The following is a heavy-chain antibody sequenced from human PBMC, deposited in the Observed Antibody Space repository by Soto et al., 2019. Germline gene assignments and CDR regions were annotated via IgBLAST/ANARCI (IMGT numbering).Heavy chain of an antibody. Sequence: EVQLVQSGAEVKKPGESLKISCKGSGYSFTSYWIGWVRQMPGKGLEWMGIIYPGDSDTRYSPSFQDQVTISADKSISTVYRQWSSLKASVTAMYYCASHIYYYYSSGYYFAFDIWGQGTMVTDSS. CDR3: ASHIYYYYSSGYYFAFDI. J-gene: IGHJ3*02. CDR1: GYSFTSYW. CDR2: IYPGDSDT. D-gene: IGHD3-22*01. V-gene: IGHV5-51*03.